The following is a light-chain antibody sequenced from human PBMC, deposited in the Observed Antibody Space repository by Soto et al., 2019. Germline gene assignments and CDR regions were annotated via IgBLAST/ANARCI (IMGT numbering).Light chain of an antibody. CDR3: AAWDDSLNGPV. J-gene: IGLJ2*01. Sequence: QLVLTQSPSASGTPGQRVSISCSGSGSNIGSHSVHWYQQLPGAAPKLLIYANNQRPSGVPDRFSGSKSGTSASLDISGLRSEDEGDYYCAAWDDSLNGPVFGGGTKLTVL. V-gene: IGLV1-47*01. CDR1: GSNIGSHS. CDR2: ANN.